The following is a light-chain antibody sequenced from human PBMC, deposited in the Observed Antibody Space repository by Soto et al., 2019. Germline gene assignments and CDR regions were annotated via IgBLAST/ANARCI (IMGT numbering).Light chain of an antibody. CDR2: GAS. V-gene: IGKV3-15*01. Sequence: IVMTQSPATLPVSPGERATLSCRASQSVSTNVAWYQQKPGQAPRLLIYGASARATGVPARFCGSGSGTACTLTISGLQSDDFGVYYGQHYNNWPPWTFGRGTKVEIK. CDR3: QHYNNWPPWT. J-gene: IGKJ1*01. CDR1: QSVSTN.